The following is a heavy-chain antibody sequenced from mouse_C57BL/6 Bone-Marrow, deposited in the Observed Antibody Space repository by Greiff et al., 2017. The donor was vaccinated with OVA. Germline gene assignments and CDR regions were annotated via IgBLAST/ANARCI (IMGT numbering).Heavy chain of an antibody. D-gene: IGHD1-1*01. CDR2: IDPETGGT. Sequence: QVQLKQSGAELVRPGASVTLSCKASGYTFTDYEMHWVKQTPVHGLEWIGAIDPETGGTAYNQKFKGKAILTADKSSSTAYMELRSLTSEDSAVYYCTRSLFIKGDYWGQGTSVTVSS. V-gene: IGHV1-15*01. CDR3: TRSLFIKGDY. J-gene: IGHJ4*01. CDR1: GYTFTDYE.